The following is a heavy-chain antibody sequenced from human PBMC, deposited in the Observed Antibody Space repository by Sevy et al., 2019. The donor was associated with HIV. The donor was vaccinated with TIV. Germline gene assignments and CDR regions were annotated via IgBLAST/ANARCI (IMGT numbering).Heavy chain of an antibody. V-gene: IGHV3-74*01. CDR2: IKTDGSSR. Sequence: GGSLRLSCAASGFNFSNYWMHWVRQAPGKGLVWVSRIKTDGSSRDSADSVKGRFFISRDNAKNLVYLQMDSLRAEDTAVYYCAREGDTVLVPTAVDAFDFWGQGTMVTVSS. D-gene: IGHD2-2*01. CDR3: AREGDTVLVPTAVDAFDF. CDR1: GFNFSNYW. J-gene: IGHJ3*01.